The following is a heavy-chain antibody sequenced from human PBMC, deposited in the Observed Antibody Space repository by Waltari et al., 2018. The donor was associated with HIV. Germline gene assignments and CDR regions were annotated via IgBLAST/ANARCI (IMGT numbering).Heavy chain of an antibody. CDR3: AKAPHHYDSSGPVY. CDR2: TRYDGTNK. Sequence: QVQLVESGGGVVQPGGSLRLSCTASGFTFSNYGMHWVRQAPGKGLQGWAFTRYDGTNKDYVDSVKGRFIISRDNSKNTLSLQMHSLRAEDTAVYYCAKAPHHYDSSGPVYWGQGTLVTVSS. J-gene: IGHJ4*02. D-gene: IGHD3-22*01. CDR1: GFTFSNYG. V-gene: IGHV3-30*02.